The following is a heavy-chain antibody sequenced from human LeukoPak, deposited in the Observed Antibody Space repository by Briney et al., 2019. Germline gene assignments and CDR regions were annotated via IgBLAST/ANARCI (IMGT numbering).Heavy chain of an antibody. Sequence: GGSLRLSCAASGFTFSNAWMSWVRQAPGKGLEWVGRIKSKTDGGTTDYAAPVKGRFTISRDDSKNTLYLQMNSLKTEDTAVYYCTTDRLVRGVEYYYYAMDVWGQGTTVTVSS. CDR2: IKSKTDGGTT. D-gene: IGHD3-10*01. V-gene: IGHV3-15*01. CDR1: GFTFSNAW. J-gene: IGHJ6*02. CDR3: TTDRLVRGVEYYYYAMDV.